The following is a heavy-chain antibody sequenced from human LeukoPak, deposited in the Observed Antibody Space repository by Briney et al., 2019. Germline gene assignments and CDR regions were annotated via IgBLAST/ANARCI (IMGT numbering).Heavy chain of an antibody. CDR3: ARDDNSEYSDDAFDI. Sequence: SETLSLTCSVSGASIRSYSWSWLRQPAGKGLEWIGRIHTSASTEYNPSLKSRVAMSVDTSKNQFSLKLNSVTAADTAVYFCARDDNSEYSDDAFDIWGQGTLVTVSS. CDR2: IHTSAST. D-gene: IGHD1-26*01. CDR1: GASIRSYS. V-gene: IGHV4-4*07. J-gene: IGHJ3*02.